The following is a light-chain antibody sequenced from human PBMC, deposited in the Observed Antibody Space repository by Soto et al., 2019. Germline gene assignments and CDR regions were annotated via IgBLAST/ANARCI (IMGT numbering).Light chain of an antibody. CDR2: QTS. J-gene: IGKJ1*01. Sequence: EIVMTQSPATLSVSPGYRVTLSCRASQYINTRLAWYQHRPGQAPRLLIYQTSIRAAGIPARFSASGSGTDFTLTISDVQPEDFALYYCHQRQSWPRTFGQGTKV. V-gene: IGKV3D-15*03. CDR3: HQRQSWPRT. CDR1: QYINTR.